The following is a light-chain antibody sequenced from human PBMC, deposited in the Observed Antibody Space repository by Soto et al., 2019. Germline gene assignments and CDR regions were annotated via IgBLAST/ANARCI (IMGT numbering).Light chain of an antibody. CDR3: QQYGSSPLT. J-gene: IGKJ4*01. Sequence: ESVLTQSPGTQSLSPGERATLSSRASQSVSSSYLAWYQQKPGQAPRLLIYGASSRATGIPDRFSGSGSGTDFTLTISRLEPEDFAVYYCQQYGSSPLTFGGGTKVDIK. CDR2: GAS. CDR1: QSVSSSY. V-gene: IGKV3-20*01.